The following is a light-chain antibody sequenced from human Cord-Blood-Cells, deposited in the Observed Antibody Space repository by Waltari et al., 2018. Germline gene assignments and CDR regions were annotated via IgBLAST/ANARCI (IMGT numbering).Light chain of an antibody. J-gene: IGKJ1*01. CDR1: QIISSY. CDR2: SAS. CDR3: QQSYSTPWT. Sequence: DIQMTQSPSSLSASVGDRVTITCLASQIISSYLYWYQQKPGKAPKLLIYSASSLQRGVPSRFSGRGSGTDVTLTISSLQHEDFATYYCQQSYSTPWTFGQGTKVEIK. V-gene: IGKV1-39*01.